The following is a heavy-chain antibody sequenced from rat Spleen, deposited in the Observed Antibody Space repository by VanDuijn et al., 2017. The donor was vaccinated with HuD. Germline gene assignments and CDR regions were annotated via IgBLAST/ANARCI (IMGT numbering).Heavy chain of an antibody. CDR2: INNAGNT. D-gene: IGHD1-6*01. V-gene: IGHV3-3*01. J-gene: IGHJ2*01. CDR1: FYSITSSYK. Sequence: EVQLQESGPGLVKPSQSLSLTCSVTFYSITSSYKWTWIRQFPGNKLEWMGYINNAGNTNYNPSLKSRISITRDTSKNQFFLHVNSVTTEDTATYYCARGGFFRYWGQGVMVTVSS. CDR3: ARGGFFRY.